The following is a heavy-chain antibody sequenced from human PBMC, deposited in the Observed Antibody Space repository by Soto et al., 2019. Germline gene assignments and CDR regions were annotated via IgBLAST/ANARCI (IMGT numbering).Heavy chain of an antibody. CDR3: TKDRQPLAFGYGLDV. CDR1: GFTFNIFA. CDR2: TSYDGTYT. J-gene: IGHJ6*02. V-gene: IGHV3-30*18. Sequence: PASGFTFNIFAMHWVRQAPGKGLEWVATTSYDGTYTFYAGSVEGRFTISRDDSNDTLFLLLSGLRPEDTAVYYCTKDRQPLAFGYGLDVWGQGTTVTVSS. D-gene: IGHD2-21*01.